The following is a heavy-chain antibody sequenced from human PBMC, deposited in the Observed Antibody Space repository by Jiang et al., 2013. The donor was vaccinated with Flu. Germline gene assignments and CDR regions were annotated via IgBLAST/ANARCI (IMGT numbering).Heavy chain of an antibody. V-gene: IGHV4-30-4*01. D-gene: IGHD3-10*01. CDR1: GGSVSSGHYY. Sequence: GSGLVKPSQTLSLTCTVSGGSVSSGHYYWSWIRQPPGKGLEWIGYIFYNGNTYYNPSLRSRIAISTDMSKNQFSLRLSSVTARRHGRLYCARVGAADPYYFD. CDR3: ARVGAADPYYFD. CDR2: IFYNGNT. J-gene: IGHJ4*01.